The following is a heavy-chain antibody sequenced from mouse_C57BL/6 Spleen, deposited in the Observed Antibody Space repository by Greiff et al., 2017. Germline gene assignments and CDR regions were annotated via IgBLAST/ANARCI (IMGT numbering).Heavy chain of an antibody. D-gene: IGHD1-1*02. CDR3: ARLPYGPYAMDY. CDR1: GYAFSSSW. CDR2: IYPGDGDT. V-gene: IGHV1-82*01. J-gene: IGHJ4*01. Sequence: VQVVESGPELVKPGASVKISCKASGYAFSSSWMNWVKQRPGKGLEWIGRIYPGDGDTNYNGKFKGKATLTADKSSSTAYMQLSSLTSEDSAVYFCARLPYGPYAMDYWGQGTSVTVSS.